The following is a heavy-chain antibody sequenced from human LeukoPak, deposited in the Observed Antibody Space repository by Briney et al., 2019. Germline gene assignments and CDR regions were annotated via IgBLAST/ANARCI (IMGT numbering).Heavy chain of an antibody. CDR1: GYTFPTYV. D-gene: IGHD1-7*01. V-gene: IGHV1-18*01. J-gene: IGHJ4*02. CDR2: ISAYNGNT. Sequence: ASVKVSCKASGYTFPTYVISWVRQAPGKGLEWMGWISAYNGNTNYAQKLQGRVTMTTDTSTSTAYMELRSLRSDDTAVYYCARDPTGTTPDYWGQGTLVTVSS. CDR3: ARDPTGTTPDY.